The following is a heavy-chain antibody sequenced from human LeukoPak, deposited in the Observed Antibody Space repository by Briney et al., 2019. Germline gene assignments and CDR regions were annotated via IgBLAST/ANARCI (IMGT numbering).Heavy chain of an antibody. CDR2: INPNSGGT. Sequence: GASVKVSCKTSGYTFTGYHVHWVRQAPGQGPEWMGWINPNSGGTNYAQKFQGRVTMTRDTSISTAYMDLSRLRSDDTAVYYCAIGRSGYEYPARGAFDIWGQGTMVTVSS. V-gene: IGHV1-2*02. CDR1: GYTFTGYH. D-gene: IGHD5-12*01. J-gene: IGHJ3*02. CDR3: AIGRSGYEYPARGAFDI.